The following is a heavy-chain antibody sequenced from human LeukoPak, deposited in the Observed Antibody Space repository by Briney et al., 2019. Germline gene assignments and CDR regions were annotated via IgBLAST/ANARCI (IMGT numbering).Heavy chain of an antibody. J-gene: IGHJ4*02. CDR2: ISGSGGST. CDR1: GFTFSSYA. V-gene: IGHV3-23*01. D-gene: IGHD2-2*02. Sequence: GGSLRLSCAASGFTFSSYAMSWVRQAPGKGLEWVSAISGSGGSTYYADSVKGRFTISRDNSKNTLYLQMNSLRAEDTAVYYCAKDLDIVVVPAAIWDHWGQGTLVTVSS. CDR3: AKDLDIVVVPAAIWDH.